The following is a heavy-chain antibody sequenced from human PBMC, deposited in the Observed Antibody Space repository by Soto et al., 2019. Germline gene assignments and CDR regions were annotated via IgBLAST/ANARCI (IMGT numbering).Heavy chain of an antibody. D-gene: IGHD5-18*01. CDR1: GFTFSSYS. CDR3: XREGYSYGTGYYYGMDV. Sequence: GGSLRLSCAASGFTFSSYSMNWVRQAPGKGLEWVSSISSSSSYIYYADSVKGRFTISRDNAKNSLYLQMNSLRAEDTAVYYCXREGYSYGTGYYYGMDVWGQGTTVTVSS. J-gene: IGHJ6*02. V-gene: IGHV3-21*01. CDR2: ISSSSSYI.